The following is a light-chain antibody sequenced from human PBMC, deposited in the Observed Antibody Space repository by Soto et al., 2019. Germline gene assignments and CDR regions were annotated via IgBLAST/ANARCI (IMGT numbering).Light chain of an antibody. CDR3: MQALHTPST. J-gene: IGKJ5*01. CDR2: WGS. CDR1: KSLWNSNGNNY. V-gene: IGKV2-28*01. Sequence: DIVVTQHKVSLPVTPREPSCISCRSSKSLWNSNGNNYLDWYLQKPGQSPQVLIYWGSNRASGVPDRFSGSGSGTDFTLKISRVEAEDVGVYYCMQALHTPSTFGQGTRLEI.